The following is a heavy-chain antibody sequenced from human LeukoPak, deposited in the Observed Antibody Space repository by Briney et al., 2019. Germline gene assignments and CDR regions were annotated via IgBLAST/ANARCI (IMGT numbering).Heavy chain of an antibody. CDR1: GFTFSSYA. Sequence: GGSLRLSCAASGFTFSSYAMHWVRQAPGKGLEWVAVISYDGSNKYYADSVKGRFTISRDNSKNTLYLQMNSLRAEDTAVYYCARRLTQYGCFDPWGQGILVTVSS. J-gene: IGHJ5*02. CDR3: ARRLTQYGCFDP. V-gene: IGHV3-30-3*01. D-gene: IGHD2-2*01. CDR2: ISYDGSNK.